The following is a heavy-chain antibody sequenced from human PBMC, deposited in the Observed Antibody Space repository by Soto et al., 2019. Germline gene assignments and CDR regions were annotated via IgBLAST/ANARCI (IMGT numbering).Heavy chain of an antibody. D-gene: IGHD3-16*01. V-gene: IGHV3-74*01. J-gene: IGHJ4*02. CDR3: ASKNTVMLKTPDL. CDR1: GFTFSKYW. Sequence: GGSLRLSCAISGFTFSKYWMHWVRQAPGKGLVWVSRVNSDGSDTAYADSVKGRFTISRDNAKNTLHLQMSSLRGEDAAVYYCASKNTVMLKTPDLWGQGTLVTVSS. CDR2: VNSDGSDT.